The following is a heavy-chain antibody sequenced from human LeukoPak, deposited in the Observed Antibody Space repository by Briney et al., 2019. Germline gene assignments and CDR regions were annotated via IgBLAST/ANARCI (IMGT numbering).Heavy chain of an antibody. Sequence: ASVKVSCKASGGTFSNYAISWVRQAPGQGLEWMGIINPSGGSTSYAQKFQGRVTMTRDTSTSTVYMELSSLRSEDTAVYYCAREYAAYYYDGDSYYYYGMDVWGQGTTVTVSS. CDR1: GGTFSNYA. CDR2: INPSGGST. D-gene: IGHD3-22*01. J-gene: IGHJ6*02. V-gene: IGHV1-46*01. CDR3: AREYAAYYYDGDSYYYYGMDV.